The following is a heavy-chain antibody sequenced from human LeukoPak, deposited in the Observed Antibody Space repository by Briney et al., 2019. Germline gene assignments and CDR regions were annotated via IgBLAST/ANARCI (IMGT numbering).Heavy chain of an antibody. D-gene: IGHD4-17*01. CDR2: IKQDGGEK. CDR3: ARLGARQVLDY. Sequence: PGGSLRLSCAASGFTVSSNYMSWVRQAPGKGLEWVANIKQDGGEKYYVDSVKGRFTISRDNAKNSLYLQMNSLRAEDTAVYYCARLGARQVLDYWGQGTLVTVSS. CDR1: GFTVSSNY. J-gene: IGHJ4*02. V-gene: IGHV3-7*01.